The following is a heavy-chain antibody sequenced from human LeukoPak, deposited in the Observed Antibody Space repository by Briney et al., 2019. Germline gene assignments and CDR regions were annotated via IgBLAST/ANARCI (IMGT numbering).Heavy chain of an antibody. CDR3: ARVTGYCSSTSCLSPFFDY. V-gene: IGHV4-59*01. J-gene: IGHJ4*02. CDR1: GGSISSYY. CDR2: IYYSGST. Sequence: SETLSLTCTVSGGSISSYYWSWIRQPPGKGLEWIGYIYYSGSTNYNPSLKSRVTISVDTSKNQFSLKLSSVTAADTAVYYCARVTGYCSSTSCLSPFFDYWGQGTLVTVSS. D-gene: IGHD2-2*01.